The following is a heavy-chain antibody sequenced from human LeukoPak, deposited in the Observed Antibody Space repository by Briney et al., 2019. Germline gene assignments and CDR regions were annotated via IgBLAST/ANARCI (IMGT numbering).Heavy chain of an antibody. CDR1: GFTFSSSE. D-gene: IGHD6-19*01. CDR3: ARDRSSSGQPFDY. J-gene: IGHJ4*02. Sequence: GGSLRLSCAASGFTFSSSEMNWVRQAPGKGLEWVSYISSGGSPIYYADSVKGRFTISRDNAKDSLYLQMNSLRAEDTGVYYCARDRSSSGQPFDYWGQGTLVTVSS. V-gene: IGHV3-48*03. CDR2: ISSGGSPI.